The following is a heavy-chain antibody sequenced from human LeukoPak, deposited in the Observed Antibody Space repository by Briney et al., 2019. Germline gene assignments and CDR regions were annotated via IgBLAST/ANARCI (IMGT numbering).Heavy chain of an antibody. V-gene: IGHV1-46*01. CDR2: VNPSGGST. J-gene: IGHJ4*02. CDR3: ARDDYSNSNHY. CDR1: GYTFTRYF. Sequence: ASVKVSCKASGYTFTRYFVHWVRQPPGQGLEWMGIVNPSGGSTSYAQKFQGRVTMTRDTSISTAYMELSRLRSDDTAVYYCARDDYSNSNHYWGQGTLVTVSS. D-gene: IGHD4-11*01.